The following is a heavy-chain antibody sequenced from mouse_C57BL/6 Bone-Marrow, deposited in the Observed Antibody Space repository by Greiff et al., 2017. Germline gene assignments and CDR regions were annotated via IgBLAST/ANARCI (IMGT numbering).Heavy chain of an antibody. V-gene: IGHV14-3*01. CDR2: IDPANGNT. CDR3: ARPYDYCSLLYWYCDV. Sequence: VQLQQSVAELVRPGASVKLSCTASGFNIKNTYMHWVKQRPEQGLEWIGRIDPANGNTKYAPKFQGKATITADTSSNTAYLQLSSLTSEDTAIYYCARPYDYCSLLYWYCDVWGTGTTVTVSS. D-gene: IGHD1-1*01. J-gene: IGHJ1*03. CDR1: GFNIKNTY.